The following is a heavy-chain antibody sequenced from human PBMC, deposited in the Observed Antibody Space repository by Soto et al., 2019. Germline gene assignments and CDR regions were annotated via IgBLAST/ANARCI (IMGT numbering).Heavy chain of an antibody. CDR3: AKILLDEFWSGKYGRCDY. V-gene: IGHV3-23*01. Sequence: EVQLLESGGGLVQPGGSLRLSCAASGFTFSSYAMSWVRQAPGKGLEWVSAISGSGGSTYFADSVKGRFTISRDNSKNTLYLQMNSLRAEDTAVYYCAKILLDEFWSGKYGRCDYWGQGTLVTVSS. J-gene: IGHJ4*02. D-gene: IGHD3-3*01. CDR2: ISGSGGST. CDR1: GFTFSSYA.